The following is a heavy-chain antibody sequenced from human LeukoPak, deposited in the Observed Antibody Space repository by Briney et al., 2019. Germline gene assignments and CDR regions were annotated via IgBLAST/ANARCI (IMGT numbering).Heavy chain of an antibody. CDR3: ARLSGGSSLRNDAFDI. Sequence: GESLKISCKASGYTFNIYWIAGVRQMPGKGLECMGIIYPDDSKTRYSPSSQGQVTISVDKSTTTAYLQWSSLKASDTAVYYCARLSGGSSLRNDAFDIWGQGTMVTVSS. CDR1: GYTFNIYW. J-gene: IGHJ3*02. V-gene: IGHV5-51*01. CDR2: IYPDDSKT. D-gene: IGHD1-26*01.